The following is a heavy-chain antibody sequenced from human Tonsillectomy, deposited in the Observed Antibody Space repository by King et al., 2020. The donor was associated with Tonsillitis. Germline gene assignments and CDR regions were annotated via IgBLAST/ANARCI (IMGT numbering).Heavy chain of an antibody. CDR3: AKDSYDFWGGYYYYGMDV. CDR1: GFTFSSYA. V-gene: IGHV3-23*04. D-gene: IGHD3-3*01. Sequence: VQLVESGGGLVQPGGSLRLSCAASGFTFSSYAMSWVRQAPGKGLEWVSAISGSGGSTYYADSVKGRFTISRDNSKNTLYLQMNGLRAEDTAVYYCAKDSYDFWGGYYYYGMDVWGQGTTVTVSS. CDR2: ISGSGGST. J-gene: IGHJ6*02.